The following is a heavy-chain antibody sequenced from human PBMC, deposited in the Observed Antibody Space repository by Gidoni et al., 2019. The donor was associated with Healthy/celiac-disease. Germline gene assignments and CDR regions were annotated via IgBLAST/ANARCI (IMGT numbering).Heavy chain of an antibody. CDR1: GGSVSRGSYY. Sequence: QVQLQESGPGLVKPSETLSLTCTVSGGSVSRGSYYWSWIRQPPGKGLEWIGYIYYSGSTNYNPSLKSRVTISVDTSKNQFSLKLSSVTAADTAVYYCARDYYDYKGGAFDIWGQGTMVTVSS. CDR3: ARDYYDYKGGAFDI. D-gene: IGHD3-22*01. CDR2: IYYSGST. J-gene: IGHJ3*02. V-gene: IGHV4-61*01.